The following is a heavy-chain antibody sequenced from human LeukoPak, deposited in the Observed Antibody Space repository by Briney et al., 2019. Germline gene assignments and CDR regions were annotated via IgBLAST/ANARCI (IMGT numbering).Heavy chain of an antibody. J-gene: IGHJ6*02. CDR1: GFAVSSHW. CDR3: ARNNGMDV. V-gene: IGHV3-7*03. Sequence: GGSLRLSCAASGFAVSSHWMTWVRQVPGRGPGWVANVNRDGSETYYLDSVKGRFTIPKDNAKNSLYLQMNSLRAEDTALYHCARNNGMDVWGQGTTVIVSS. CDR2: VNRDGSET.